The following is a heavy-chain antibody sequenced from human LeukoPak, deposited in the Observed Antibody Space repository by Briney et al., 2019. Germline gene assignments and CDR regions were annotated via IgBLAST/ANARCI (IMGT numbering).Heavy chain of an antibody. Sequence: GGSLRLSCAASGFTFSSYGMNWVRQAPGKGLEWVSSISSSSSYIYYADSVKGRFTISRDNAKNSLYLQMNSLRAEDTAVYYCARVSGPYYFDYWGQGTLVTVSS. CDR1: GFTFSSYG. CDR3: ARVSGPYYFDY. J-gene: IGHJ4*02. V-gene: IGHV3-21*01. CDR2: ISSSSSYI.